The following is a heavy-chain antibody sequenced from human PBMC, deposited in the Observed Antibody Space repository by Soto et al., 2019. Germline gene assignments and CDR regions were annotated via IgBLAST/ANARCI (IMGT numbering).Heavy chain of an antibody. CDR3: ARGSCGSCYDY. Sequence: SVKVSCEDSGYTFTGYSMHWVRQAPGQGLEWMGRINPIRGIANDAQKFQGRVTITADKATSTAYMKLSSLRSEDTAVYYCARGSCGSCYDYWGQGTLVTVS. CDR1: GYTFTGYS. D-gene: IGHD2-15*01. CDR2: INPIRGIA. J-gene: IGHJ4*02. V-gene: IGHV1-69*04.